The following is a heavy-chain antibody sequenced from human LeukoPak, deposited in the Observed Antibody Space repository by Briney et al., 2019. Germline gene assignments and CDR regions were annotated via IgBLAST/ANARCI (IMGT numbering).Heavy chain of an antibody. J-gene: IGHJ3*02. CDR2: INPSGGST. CDR3: ARDKGYQLADGAFDI. D-gene: IGHD2-2*01. CDR1: GYTFTSYY. V-gene: IGHV1-46*01. Sequence: ASVRVSCKASGYTFTSYYMHWVRQAPGQGLEWMGIINPSGGSTSYAQKFQGRVTMTRDTSTSTVYMELSSLRSEDTAVYYCARDKGYQLADGAFDIWGQGTMVTVSS.